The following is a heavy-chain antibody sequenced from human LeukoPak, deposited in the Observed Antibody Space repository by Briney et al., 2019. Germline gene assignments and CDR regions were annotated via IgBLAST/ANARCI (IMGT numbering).Heavy chain of an antibody. J-gene: IGHJ3*01. D-gene: IGHD3-10*01. CDR1: GFIVTNNY. V-gene: IGHV3-53*01. Sequence: GGSLRLSCTASGFIVTNNYMSWVRQAPGKGLEWVSMMYTGGSIYYADAVKGRFTISRDKLKNTLNLQMNSLKADDTAVYYCARDYYGSGSLDLWGQGTMVTVAS. CDR3: ARDYYGSGSLDL. CDR2: MYTGGSI.